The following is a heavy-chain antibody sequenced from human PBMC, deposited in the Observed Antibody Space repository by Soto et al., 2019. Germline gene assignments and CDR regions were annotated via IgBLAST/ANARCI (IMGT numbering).Heavy chain of an antibody. CDR2: IMPIFRTP. CDR3: ARDKDRLQLGGNYYYLLDV. V-gene: IGHV1-69*12. CDR1: GGTFSNSA. Sequence: QVQLDQSGAEVKKPGSSVKLSCKASGGTFSNSAISWVRQAPGQGLEWMGGIMPIFRTPDYAQKFQASVTITADESTSTAYEELSRMTHDATAVYYCARDKDRLQLGGNYYYLLDVWGQGTTVTVSS. J-gene: IGHJ6*02. D-gene: IGHD2-2*01.